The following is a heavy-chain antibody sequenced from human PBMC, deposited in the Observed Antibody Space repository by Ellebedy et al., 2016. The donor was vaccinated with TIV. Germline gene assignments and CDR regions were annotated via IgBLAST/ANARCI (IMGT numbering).Heavy chain of an antibody. CDR1: GYSISSGYY. V-gene: IGHV4-38-2*02. D-gene: IGHD6-19*01. CDR2: IYHSGST. J-gene: IGHJ4*02. Sequence: SETLSLXXTVSGYSISSGYYWGWIRQPPGKGLEWIGSIYHSGSTYYNPSLKSRVTISVDTSKNQFSLKLSSVTAADTAVYYCARVTVAYTYWGQGTLVTVSS. CDR3: ARVTVAYTY.